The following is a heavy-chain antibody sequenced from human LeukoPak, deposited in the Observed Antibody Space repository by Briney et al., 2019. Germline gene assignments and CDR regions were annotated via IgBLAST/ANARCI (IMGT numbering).Heavy chain of an antibody. V-gene: IGHV4-31*03. D-gene: IGHD6-6*01. CDR2: VYNIGRT. CDR3: AAQDSSSSPGWFDP. J-gene: IGHJ5*02. Sequence: SQTLSLTCSVSGGSINSGGYYWNWIRQHPGKGLEWIGYVYNIGRTNYNPSLKSRVSISINTSKNQFSLHLSPVTAADTAVYYCAAQDSSSSPGWFDPWGQGTLVTVSS. CDR1: GGSINSGGYY.